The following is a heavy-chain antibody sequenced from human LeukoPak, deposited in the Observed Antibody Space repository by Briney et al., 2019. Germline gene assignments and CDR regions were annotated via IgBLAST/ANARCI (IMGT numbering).Heavy chain of an antibody. V-gene: IGHV1-69*04. D-gene: IGHD4-17*01. J-gene: IGHJ4*02. Sequence: ASVKVACKASGGTFSSYAISWVRQAPGQGLEWMGRIIPILGIANYAQKFQGRVTITADKSTSTAYMELSSLRSEDTAVYYCASVANDYGDYEFGYWGQGTLVTVSS. CDR3: ASVANDYGDYEFGY. CDR2: IIPILGIA. CDR1: GGTFSSYA.